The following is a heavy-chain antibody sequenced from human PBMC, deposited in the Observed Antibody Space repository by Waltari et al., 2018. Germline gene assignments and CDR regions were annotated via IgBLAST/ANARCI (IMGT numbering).Heavy chain of an antibody. J-gene: IGHJ3*02. CDR2: INHSGST. CDR1: GGSFSGYY. D-gene: IGHD3-3*01. CDR3: ARLGERITIFGVVITDAFDI. V-gene: IGHV4-34*01. Sequence: QVQLQQWGAGLLKPSETLSLTCAVYGGSFSGYYWSWIRQPPGKGLEWIGEINHSGSTNYNPPLKSRVTISVDTSKNQFSLKLSSVTAADTAVYYCARLGERITIFGVVITDAFDIWGQGTMVTVSS.